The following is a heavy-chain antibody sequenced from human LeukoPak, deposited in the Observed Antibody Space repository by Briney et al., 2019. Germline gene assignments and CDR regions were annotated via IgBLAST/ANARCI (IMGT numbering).Heavy chain of an antibody. CDR3: AKDPEYSSRDGGYRFDP. D-gene: IGHD6-13*01. V-gene: IGHV3-23*01. CDR1: GFTFSSYG. J-gene: IGHJ5*02. CDR2: ISGSGGST. Sequence: PGGSLRLSCAASGFTFSSYGMSWVRQAPGKGLEWVSAISGSGGSTYYADSVKGRFTISRDNSKNTLYLQVNSLRAEDTAVYYCAKDPEYSSRDGGYRFDPWGQGTLVTVSS.